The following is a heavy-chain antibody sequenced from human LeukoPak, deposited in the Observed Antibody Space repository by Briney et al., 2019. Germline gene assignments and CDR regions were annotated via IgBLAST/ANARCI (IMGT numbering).Heavy chain of an antibody. CDR3: ARELGYYYDSIGY. J-gene: IGHJ4*02. CDR2: ISSSSSYI. Sequence: GGSLRPSCAASGFTFSSYSMNWVRQAPGKGLEWVSSISSSSSYIYYADSVKGRFTISRDNAKNSLYLQMNSLRAEDTAVYYCARELGYYYDSIGYWGQGTLVTVSS. D-gene: IGHD3-22*01. CDR1: GFTFSSYS. V-gene: IGHV3-21*01.